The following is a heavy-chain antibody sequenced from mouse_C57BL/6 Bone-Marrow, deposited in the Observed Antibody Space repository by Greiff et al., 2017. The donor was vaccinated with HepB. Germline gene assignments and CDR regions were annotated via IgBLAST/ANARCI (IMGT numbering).Heavy chain of an antibody. CDR1: GYTFTSYW. V-gene: IGHV1-59*01. CDR2: IDPSDSYT. CDR3: ARTRDYDYAMDY. J-gene: IGHJ4*01. D-gene: IGHD2-4*01. Sequence: QVQLKQPGAELVRPGTSVKLSCKASGYTFTSYWMHWVKQRPGQGLEWIGVIDPSDSYTNYNQKFKGKATLTVDTSSSTAYMQLSSLTSEDSAVYYCARTRDYDYAMDYWGQGTSVTVSS.